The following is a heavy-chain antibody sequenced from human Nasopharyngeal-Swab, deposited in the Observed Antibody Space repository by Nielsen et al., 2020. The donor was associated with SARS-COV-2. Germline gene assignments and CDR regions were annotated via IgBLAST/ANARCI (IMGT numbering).Heavy chain of an antibody. CDR3: AGGPRIQLWSIDY. CDR1: GFTVSSNY. CDR2: IYSGGST. D-gene: IGHD5-18*01. Sequence: GESLKISCAASGFTVSSNYMSWVRQAPGKGLEWVSVIYSGGSTYYADSVKGRFTISRDNSKNTLYLQMNSLRAEDTAVYCCAGGPRIQLWSIDYWGQGTLVTVSS. J-gene: IGHJ4*02. V-gene: IGHV3-66*01.